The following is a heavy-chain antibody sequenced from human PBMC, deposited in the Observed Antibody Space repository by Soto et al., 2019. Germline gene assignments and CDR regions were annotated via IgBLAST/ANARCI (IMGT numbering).Heavy chain of an antibody. Sequence: PGGSLRLSCAASGFTFSSYAMLWFRQAPGKGLEWVAAISCDGNKKYIADSERGRFTISRDNSKNTLYLQMNSLRAEDTAVFYCARDRGPKGGNYFYGMDVWGQGTTVTVSS. CDR2: ISCDGNKK. CDR1: GFTFSSYA. V-gene: IGHV3-30-3*01. CDR3: ARDRGPKGGNYFYGMDV. J-gene: IGHJ6*02. D-gene: IGHD1-26*01.